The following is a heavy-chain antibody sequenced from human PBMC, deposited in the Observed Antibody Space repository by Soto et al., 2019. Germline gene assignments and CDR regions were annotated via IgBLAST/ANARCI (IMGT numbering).Heavy chain of an antibody. CDR2: IHYSGIT. J-gene: IGHJ4*02. V-gene: IGHV4-59*08. CDR3: ARHSGFSGTLSYYFYH. Sequence: PSETLSLTCTVSGGSIGSYHWSWILQPPGKGLEWIGYIHYSGITNYNPSLKSRVTISVDTSKNQFSLKLSSVTAADTAVYYCARHSGFSGTLSYYFYHWAQRTLVTVS. D-gene: IGHD1-26*01. CDR1: GGSIGSYH.